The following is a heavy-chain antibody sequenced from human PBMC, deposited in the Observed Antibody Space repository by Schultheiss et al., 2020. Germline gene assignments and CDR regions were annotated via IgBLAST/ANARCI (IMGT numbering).Heavy chain of an antibody. CDR1: GGSISSYY. CDR2: IYYSGST. D-gene: IGHD6-19*01. Sequence: SETLSLTCTVSGGSISSYYWSWIRQPPGKGLEWIGYIYYSGSTNYNPSLKSRVTISVDTSKNQFSLKLSSVTAADTAVYYCARDPGGQQWQGPFDYWGQGALVTVSS. J-gene: IGHJ4*02. CDR3: ARDPGGQQWQGPFDY. V-gene: IGHV4-59*01.